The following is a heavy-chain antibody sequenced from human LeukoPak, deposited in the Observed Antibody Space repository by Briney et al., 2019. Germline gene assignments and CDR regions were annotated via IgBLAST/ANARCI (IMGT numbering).Heavy chain of an antibody. D-gene: IGHD6-13*01. Sequence: GGSLRLSCAASGFTFSTYAMSWVRQAPGRGLEWVSAISGSADTTYYADSVKGRFTISRDNSKNTLYLQMNSLRAEDTAVYYCAKDLVRGIAAAGTAAFDIWGQGTMVTVSS. V-gene: IGHV3-23*01. CDR2: ISGSADTT. CDR1: GFTFSTYA. J-gene: IGHJ3*02. CDR3: AKDLVRGIAAAGTAAFDI.